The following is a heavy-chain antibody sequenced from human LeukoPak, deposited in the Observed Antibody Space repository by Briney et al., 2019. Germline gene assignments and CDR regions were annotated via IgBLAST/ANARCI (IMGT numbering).Heavy chain of an antibody. D-gene: IGHD6-6*01. J-gene: IGHJ4*02. V-gene: IGHV3-7*01. CDR1: GFTFSNYW. CDR2: IKQDGSVK. Sequence: GGSLRLSCAASGFTFSNYWMTWVRQAPGKGLEWVANIKQDGSVKYYVDSVKGRFTISRDNAENSVYLQMNSLRVEDTAVYYCARIGYSSSSLDYWGRGTLVTVSS. CDR3: ARIGYSSSSLDY.